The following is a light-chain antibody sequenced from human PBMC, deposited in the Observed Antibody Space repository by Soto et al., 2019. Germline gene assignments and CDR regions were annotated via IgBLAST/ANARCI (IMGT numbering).Light chain of an antibody. V-gene: IGLV1-40*01. J-gene: IGLJ2*01. Sequence: QLVLTQPPSVSGTPGQRVAISCTGSSSNIGAVFDVHWYQQVPGTAPKLLIYGNNNRPSGVPDRFSGSKSGTSASLAITGLQAEDEAGYYCQSYDRSLSAVFGGGTKLTVL. CDR3: QSYDRSLSAV. CDR2: GNN. CDR1: SSNIGAVFD.